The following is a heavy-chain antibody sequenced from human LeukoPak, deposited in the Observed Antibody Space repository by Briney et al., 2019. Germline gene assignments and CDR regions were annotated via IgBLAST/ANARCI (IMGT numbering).Heavy chain of an antibody. D-gene: IGHD1-1*01. CDR3: ARVGDWNDLVY. CDR1: GGSISSYY. CDR2: ILYSGTTI. Sequence: SETLSLTCTVSGGSISSYYWSWIRQTPGKGLEWIGYILYSGTTINYNPSLKSRVTISVDTSKNQFSLKLSSVTAADTAVYYCARVGDWNDLVYWGQGTLVTVSS. J-gene: IGHJ4*02. V-gene: IGHV4-59*01.